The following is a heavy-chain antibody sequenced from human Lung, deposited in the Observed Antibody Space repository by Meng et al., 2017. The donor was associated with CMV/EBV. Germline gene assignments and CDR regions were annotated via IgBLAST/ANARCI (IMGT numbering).Heavy chain of an antibody. CDR1: GVSVTYNSYY. Sequence: SETLSLXXTVSGVSVTYNSYYWSWIRQSPGKGLEWIGYIYVSKNTKYNPSLQSRVTMSVDTTKNQVFLKLSSVTAADTAVYYCARDRAWLGRGSFDVWGQGTXVTVAS. J-gene: IGHJ3*01. CDR2: IYVSKNT. D-gene: IGHD3-9*01. CDR3: ARDRAWLGRGSFDV. V-gene: IGHV4-61*01.